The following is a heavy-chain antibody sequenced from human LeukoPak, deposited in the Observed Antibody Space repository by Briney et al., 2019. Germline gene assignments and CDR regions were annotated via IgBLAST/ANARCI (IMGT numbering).Heavy chain of an antibody. CDR2: IHYSGSS. CDR1: GDSISNFY. V-gene: IGHV4-59*08. CDR3: ARGGVAYVDTAMVIWFDP. J-gene: IGHJ5*02. D-gene: IGHD5-18*01. Sequence: RPSETLSLTCSVSGDSISNFYWTWIRQSPGKGLEWIGNIHYSGSSIYNPSLKSRGTISIDTSRKQFFLKLSSVTAADTAVYYCARGGVAYVDTAMVIWFDPWGQGTLVTVSS.